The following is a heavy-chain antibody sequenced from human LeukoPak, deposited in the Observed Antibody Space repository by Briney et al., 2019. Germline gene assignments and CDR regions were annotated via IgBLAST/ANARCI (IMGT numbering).Heavy chain of an antibody. D-gene: IGHD6-13*01. CDR3: AGSSRNTWYDY. CDR1: GYTVTTYI. J-gene: IGHJ4*02. CDR2: ISAYDGKT. V-gene: IGHV1-18*01. Sequence: GASVKVSCKASGYTVTTYIISWVRQAPGQGLEWMGWISAYDGKTDYAQKPQGRISMTTDTSTNTAYMELRSLRSDDTAVYYCAGSSRNTWYDYWGQGTLVSVSS.